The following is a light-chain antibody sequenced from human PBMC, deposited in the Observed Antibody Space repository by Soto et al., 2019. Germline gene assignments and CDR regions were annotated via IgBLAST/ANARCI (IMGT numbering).Light chain of an antibody. J-gene: IGLJ2*01. CDR2: EDT. CDR3: CSYAGPGTSLV. CDR1: SSDVGSYNL. V-gene: IGLV2-23*01. Sequence: QSALTQPASVSGSPGQSITISCTGTSSDVGSYNLVSWYQQLPGKVPKLIIFEDTKRPSGVSNRFSGSKSGNTASLTISGLQAEDEADYHCCSYAGPGTSLVFGGGTKLTVL.